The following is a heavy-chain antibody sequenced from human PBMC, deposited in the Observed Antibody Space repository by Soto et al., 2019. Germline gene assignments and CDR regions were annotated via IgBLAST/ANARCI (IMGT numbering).Heavy chain of an antibody. CDR2: MNPNSGNT. D-gene: IGHD3-3*01. J-gene: IGHJ6*02. CDR1: GYTFTSYD. CDR3: ARNYDFWSGYYRLGAGVVGYYYSGMDV. V-gene: IGHV1-8*01. Sequence: ASVKVSCKASGYTFTSYDINWVRQATGQGLEWMGWMNPNSGNTGYAQKFQGRVTMTRNTSISTAYMELSSLRSEDTAVYYCARNYDFWSGYYRLGAGVVGYYYSGMDVWGQGTTVTVSS.